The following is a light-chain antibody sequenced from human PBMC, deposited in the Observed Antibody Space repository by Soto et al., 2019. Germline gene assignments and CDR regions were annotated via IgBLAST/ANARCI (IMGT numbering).Light chain of an antibody. CDR2: GAS. V-gene: IGKV1-12*01. Sequence: DIQLTQSPSSLSASVGDRVTITCRASQGVSKWLAWYQQKPGKAPILLIHGASSLQSGVPSRFSGSGSGTDFTLTITSLQPEDIATYYCQQANSFPFTFGQGTRLDIK. CDR3: QQANSFPFT. CDR1: QGVSKW. J-gene: IGKJ5*01.